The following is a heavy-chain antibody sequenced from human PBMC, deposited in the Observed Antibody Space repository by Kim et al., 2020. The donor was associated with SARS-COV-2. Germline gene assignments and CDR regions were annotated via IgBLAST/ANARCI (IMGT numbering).Heavy chain of an antibody. V-gene: IGHV4-4*07. J-gene: IGHJ4*02. CDR3: AREGLTSGSAYFDQ. D-gene: IGHD6-19*01. Sequence: YNPSHKSRVTMSIETSKNQFSLTMTSMTAADTAVYFGAREGLTSGSAYFDQWGQGTLVTVSS.